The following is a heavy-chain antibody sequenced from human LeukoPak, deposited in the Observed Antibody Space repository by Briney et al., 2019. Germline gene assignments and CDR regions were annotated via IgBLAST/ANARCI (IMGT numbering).Heavy chain of an antibody. V-gene: IGHV3-15*01. CDR1: GFSFNNAW. Sequence: PGGSLRLSCAASGFSFNNAWMSWVRQAPGKGLEWVGRIKSKTDGETTHYAAPVKGRFTISRDDSKNMLYLQMNRLKIEDTAVYYCTTGFGFQWFGEAARFDYWGQGALITVSS. J-gene: IGHJ4*02. CDR2: IKSKTDGETT. D-gene: IGHD3-10*01. CDR3: TTGFGFQWFGEAARFDY.